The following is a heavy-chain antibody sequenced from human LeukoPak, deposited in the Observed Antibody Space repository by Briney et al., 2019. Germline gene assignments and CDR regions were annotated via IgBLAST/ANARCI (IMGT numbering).Heavy chain of an antibody. CDR3: ARPAATYSAAFDY. CDR1: GYTLTELS. V-gene: IGHV1-24*01. J-gene: IGHJ4*02. CDR2: FDPEDGET. Sequence: EASVKVSCKVSGYTLTELSMHWVRQAPGKGLEWMGGFDPEDGETIYAQKFQGRVTITADESTSTAYMELSSLRSEDTAVYYCARPAATYSAAFDYWGQGTLVTVSS. D-gene: IGHD2-2*01.